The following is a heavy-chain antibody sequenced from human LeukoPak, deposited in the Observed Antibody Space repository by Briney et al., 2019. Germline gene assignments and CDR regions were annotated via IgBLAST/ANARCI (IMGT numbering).Heavy chain of an antibody. CDR2: IYYSGTT. V-gene: IGHV4-59*11. J-gene: IGHJ5*02. Sequence: SETLSLTCTVSGGSISSQYWSWIRQPPGKGLEWIGYIYYSGTTSYNPPLKSRVTISVDTSKNQFSLRLSSVTAADTAVYYCARDIISEYSSSHSHFDPWGQGTLVTVSS. CDR1: GGSISSQY. CDR3: ARDIISEYSSSHSHFDP. D-gene: IGHD6-6*01.